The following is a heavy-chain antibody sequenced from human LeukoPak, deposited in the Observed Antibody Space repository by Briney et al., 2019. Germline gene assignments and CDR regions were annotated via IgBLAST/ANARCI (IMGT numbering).Heavy chain of an antibody. CDR3: ARGGYYYDSSGYI. CDR1: GFTFSSYW. V-gene: IGHV3-74*01. CDR2: INGDGSST. J-gene: IGHJ4*02. Sequence: GGSLRLSCAASGFTFSSYWMHWVRQAPGKGLVWVSRINGDGSSTSYADSVKGRFTISRDNAKNTLYLQMNSLRAEDTAVYYCARGGYYYDSSGYIWGQGTLVTVSS. D-gene: IGHD3-22*01.